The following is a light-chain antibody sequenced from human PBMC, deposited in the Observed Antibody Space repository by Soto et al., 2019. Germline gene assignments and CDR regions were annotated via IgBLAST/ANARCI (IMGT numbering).Light chain of an antibody. CDR2: EVS. CDR1: SSDIGAYNF. Sequence: QSVLTQPASVSGSPGQSITISCTGTSSDIGAYNFVSWYQQQPGKAPKIIIYEVSNRPSGVSNRFSGSKSENTASLTMSGLQAEDEADYYCSSYTTSSIPGVFGGGTKVTVL. CDR3: SSYTTSSIPGV. J-gene: IGLJ2*01. V-gene: IGLV2-14*01.